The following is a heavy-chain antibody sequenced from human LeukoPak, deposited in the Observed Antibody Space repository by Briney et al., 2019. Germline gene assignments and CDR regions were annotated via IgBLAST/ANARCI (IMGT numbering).Heavy chain of an antibody. CDR3: ARDFGMAARLVYFDY. J-gene: IGHJ4*02. D-gene: IGHD6-6*01. CDR2: INPNSGGT. Sequence: ASVKVSCKASGYTFTGYYMHWVRQAPGQGLEWMGWINPNSGGTNYAQKFQGRVTMTRDTSISTAYMELSRLRSDDTAVYYCARDFGMAARLVYFDYWGQGTLVTVSS. CDR1: GYTFTGYY. V-gene: IGHV1-2*02.